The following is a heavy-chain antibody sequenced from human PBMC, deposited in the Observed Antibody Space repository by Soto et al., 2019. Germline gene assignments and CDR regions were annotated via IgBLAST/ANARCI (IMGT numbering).Heavy chain of an antibody. CDR3: ARDRAATGTTGNFDY. CDR1: GFTFSSYG. V-gene: IGHV3-33*01. CDR2: IWYDGSNK. D-gene: IGHD1-1*01. J-gene: IGHJ4*02. Sequence: QVQLVESGGGVVQPGRSLRLSCAASGFTFSSYGMHWVRQAPGKGLEWVAVIWYDGSNKYYADSVKGRFTISRDNSKNTLYLQMNSLRAEDTAVFYYARDRAATGTTGNFDYWGQGTLVTVSS.